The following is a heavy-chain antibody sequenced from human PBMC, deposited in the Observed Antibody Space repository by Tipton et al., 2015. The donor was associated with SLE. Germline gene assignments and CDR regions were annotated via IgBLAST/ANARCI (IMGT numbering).Heavy chain of an antibody. CDR2: IYYFGST. CDR3: ARALSTMRFHGLDT. J-gene: IGHJ5*02. CDR1: GGSINSYY. D-gene: IGHD3-22*01. V-gene: IGHV4-59*01. Sequence: TLSLTCTVSGGSINSYYWSWIRQPPGKGLEWIGYIYYFGSTNYNPSLKSRVTISVDTSKNQFSLRLSSVTPADTAVYYCARALSTMRFHGLDTWGQGTLVTVPS.